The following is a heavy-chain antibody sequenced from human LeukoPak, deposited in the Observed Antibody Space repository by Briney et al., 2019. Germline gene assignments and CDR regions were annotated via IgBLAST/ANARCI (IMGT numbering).Heavy chain of an antibody. CDR1: GFTFSSYS. Sequence: GGSLRLSCAASGFTFSSYSMNWVRQAPGKGLEWVSSITSGSSYIYYTDSVKGRFTISRDNAKNSLYLQMNSLRAEDTAVYYCATATTSGSYYFAYWGQGTLVTVSS. CDR3: ATATTSGSYYFAY. CDR2: ITSGSSYI. D-gene: IGHD2-15*01. J-gene: IGHJ4*02. V-gene: IGHV3-21*01.